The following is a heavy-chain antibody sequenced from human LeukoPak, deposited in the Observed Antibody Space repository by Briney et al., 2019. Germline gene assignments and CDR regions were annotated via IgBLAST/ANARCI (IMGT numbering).Heavy chain of an antibody. CDR1: VGSISTYY. Sequence: SETLSLTCTVSVGSISTYYWTWIRQPPGKGLEWIGYIYYSGSTNYSPSLRSRVTMSVDTSKNQFSLKLSSLTAADTAMYYCARGGSGTYHNWFDPWGQGTLVTVSS. D-gene: IGHD3-10*01. CDR3: ARGGSGTYHNWFDP. J-gene: IGHJ5*02. CDR2: IYYSGST. V-gene: IGHV4-59*01.